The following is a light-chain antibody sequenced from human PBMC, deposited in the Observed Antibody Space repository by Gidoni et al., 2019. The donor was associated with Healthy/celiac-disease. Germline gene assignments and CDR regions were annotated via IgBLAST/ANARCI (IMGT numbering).Light chain of an antibody. CDR3: SSYTSSSPYV. Sequence: SPLPQPASASGSPGQSITISCTGTSSDVGDYNYVSWYQQHPGQAPKLMIYEVSNRPSGVSDRFSGSKSGNTASLTISVLQAEDEADYYCSSYTSSSPYVFGTGTKVTVL. CDR1: SSDVGDYNY. V-gene: IGLV2-14*01. CDR2: EVS. J-gene: IGLJ1*01.